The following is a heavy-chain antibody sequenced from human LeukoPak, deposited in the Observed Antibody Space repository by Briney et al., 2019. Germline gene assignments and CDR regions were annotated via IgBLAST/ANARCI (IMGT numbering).Heavy chain of an antibody. CDR1: GFTVSSNY. CDR3: ARSVVTFYYYYYMDV. D-gene: IGHD3-22*01. J-gene: IGHJ6*03. Sequence: PGGSLRLSCAASGFTVSSNYMSWVRQAPGKGLEWVSVIYSGGSTYYADSVKGRFTISRDNSKNTLYLQMNSLRAEDTAVYYCARSVVTFYYYYYMDVWGKGTTVTISS. CDR2: IYSGGST. V-gene: IGHV3-53*01.